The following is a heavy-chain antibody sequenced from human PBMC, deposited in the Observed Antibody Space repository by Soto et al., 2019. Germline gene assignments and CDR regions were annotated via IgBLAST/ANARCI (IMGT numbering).Heavy chain of an antibody. CDR3: GKDPNGDYVAAFDI. CDR2: IGASGGTT. V-gene: IGHV3-23*01. Sequence: GGSLRLSCAASGFIFRNFAMNWVRQAPGKGLEWVSGIGASGGTTHLADSVKGRFTISRDNSRNILFLQMNSLRVEDTAVYYCGKDPNGDYVAAFDIWGPGTVVTVSS. J-gene: IGHJ3*02. CDR1: GFIFRNFA. D-gene: IGHD4-17*01.